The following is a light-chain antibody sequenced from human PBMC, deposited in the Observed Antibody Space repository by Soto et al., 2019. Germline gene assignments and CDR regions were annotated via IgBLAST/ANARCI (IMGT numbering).Light chain of an antibody. CDR3: NSYTSNSAFV. Sequence: QLVLTQPASVSGSPGQSITISCTGTSSDVGGYNYVSWYQQHPGKAPKLIIYEVTNRPSGVSNRFSGSRSGNTASLTISGLQAEDEAEYYCNSYTSNSAFVFGTGTKLTVL. CDR2: EVT. CDR1: SSDVGGYNY. V-gene: IGLV2-14*01. J-gene: IGLJ1*01.